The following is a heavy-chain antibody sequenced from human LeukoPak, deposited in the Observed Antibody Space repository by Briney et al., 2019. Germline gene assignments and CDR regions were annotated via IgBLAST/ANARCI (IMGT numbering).Heavy chain of an antibody. J-gene: IGHJ4*02. CDR2: IYSGGNT. Sequence: GGSLRLSCAASGFTVSINYMSLVRQAPGKGLELVSVIYSGGNTYYADSVKGRFTISRDNSKNTVWLQMNSLRAEDMAVYYRAKDEKPDGAWSIDYWGQGTLVTVSS. V-gene: IGHV3-53*01. CDR1: GFTVSINY. D-gene: IGHD1-14*01. CDR3: AKDEKPDGAWSIDY.